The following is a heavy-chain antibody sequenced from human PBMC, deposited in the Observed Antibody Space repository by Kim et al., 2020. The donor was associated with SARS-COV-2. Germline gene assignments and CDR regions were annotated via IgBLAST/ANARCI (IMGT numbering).Heavy chain of an antibody. CDR3: ASAPGGIAAAGILDY. Sequence: GGSLRLSCAASGFTFSSYSMNWVRQAPGKGLEWVSYISSSSSTIYYADSVKGRFTISRDNAKNSLYLQMNSLRDEDTAVYYCASAPGGIAAAGILDYWGQGTLVTVSS. CDR1: GFTFSSYS. D-gene: IGHD6-13*01. J-gene: IGHJ4*02. CDR2: ISSSSSTI. V-gene: IGHV3-48*02.